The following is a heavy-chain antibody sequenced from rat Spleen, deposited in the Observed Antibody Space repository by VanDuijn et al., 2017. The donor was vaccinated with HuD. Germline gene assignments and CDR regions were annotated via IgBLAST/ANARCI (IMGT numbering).Heavy chain of an antibody. D-gene: IGHD1-6*01. CDR1: GFTFSTAW. V-gene: IGHV6-6*01. CDR2: IKAKSNNYAT. CDR3: AWQGYTTDLRFMDA. Sequence: EVQVLESGGGLVQPGNSLKLSCATSGFTFSTAWMYWYRQFPEKRLEWVARIKAKSNNYATDYTESVKGRFTISRDDSKSSIYLQMNNLKEEDTAIYYCAWQGYTTDLRFMDAWGQGASVTVSS. J-gene: IGHJ4*01.